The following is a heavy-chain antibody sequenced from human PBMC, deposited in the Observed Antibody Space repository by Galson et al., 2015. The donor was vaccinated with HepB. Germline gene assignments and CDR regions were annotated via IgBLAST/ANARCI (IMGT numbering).Heavy chain of an antibody. Sequence: SVKVSCKASGGTFSSYAISWVRQAPGQGLEWMGGIIPIFGTANYAQKFQGRVTITADKSTSTAYMELSSLRSEDTAVYYCASALYYYGSGSYYNVAPGYWGQGTLVTVSS. CDR1: GGTFSSYA. J-gene: IGHJ4*02. D-gene: IGHD3-10*01. V-gene: IGHV1-69*06. CDR3: ASALYYYGSGSYYNVAPGY. CDR2: IIPIFGTA.